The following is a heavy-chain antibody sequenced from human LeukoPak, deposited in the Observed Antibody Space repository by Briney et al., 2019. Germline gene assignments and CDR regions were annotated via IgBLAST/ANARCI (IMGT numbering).Heavy chain of an antibody. J-gene: IGHJ4*02. CDR2: ISAYNGNT. D-gene: IGHD3-9*01. Sequence: ASVKVSCKASGYTFTSYGISWVRQAPGQGLEWMGWISAYNGNTNYALKLQGRVTMTTDTSTSTAYMELRSLRSDDTAVYYCARVLDDILTGYYPFDYWGQGTLVTVSS. CDR1: GYTFTSYG. CDR3: ARVLDDILTGYYPFDY. V-gene: IGHV1-18*04.